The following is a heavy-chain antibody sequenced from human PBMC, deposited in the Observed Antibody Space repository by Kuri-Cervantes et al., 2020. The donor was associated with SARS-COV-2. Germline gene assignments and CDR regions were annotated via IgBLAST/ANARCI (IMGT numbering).Heavy chain of an antibody. V-gene: IGHV3-64*02. D-gene: IGHD2-2*02. CDR1: GFTFSSYW. Sequence: GESLKISCAASGFTFSSYWMHWVRQAPGKGLEYVSAISSNGGSTYYADSVKGRFTISRDNSKNTLYLQMNSLRAEDTAVYYCARDSLYQLLDPVASDAFDIWGQGTMVTVSS. J-gene: IGHJ3*02. CDR2: ISSNGGST. CDR3: ARDSLYQLLDPVASDAFDI.